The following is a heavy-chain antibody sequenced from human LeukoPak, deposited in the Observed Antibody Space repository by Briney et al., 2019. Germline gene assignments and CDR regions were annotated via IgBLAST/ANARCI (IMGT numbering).Heavy chain of an antibody. CDR3: GRDPGYGGTCDN. Sequence: GGSLRLSCEASGFTFSTYWMGWVRHAPGKALEWVAKIKEDGSDKQCVDSVKGRFTISRDNAKNSLQLQMDSLRVEDTAVYYCGRDPGYGGTCDNWGQGTLVTVSS. D-gene: IGHD4-23*01. V-gene: IGHV3-7*01. CDR2: IKEDGSDK. CDR1: GFTFSTYW. J-gene: IGHJ4*02.